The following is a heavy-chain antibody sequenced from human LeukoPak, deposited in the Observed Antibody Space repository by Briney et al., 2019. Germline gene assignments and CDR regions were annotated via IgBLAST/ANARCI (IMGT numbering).Heavy chain of an antibody. Sequence: SVKVSCKASGGTFSSYAISWVRQAPGQGLEWMGGIIPIFGTANYAQKFQGRVTITADEPTSTAYMELSSLRSEDTAVYYCARDVRRARGLVVDVIPYFFDNWSQGTLVTVSS. V-gene: IGHV1-69*13. D-gene: IGHD2-21*01. CDR3: ARDVRRARGLVVDVIPYFFDN. CDR2: IIPIFGTA. CDR1: GGTFSSYA. J-gene: IGHJ4*02.